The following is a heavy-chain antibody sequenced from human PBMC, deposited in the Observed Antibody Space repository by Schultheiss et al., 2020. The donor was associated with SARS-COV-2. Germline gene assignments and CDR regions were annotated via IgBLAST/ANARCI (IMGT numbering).Heavy chain of an antibody. Sequence: GGSLRLSCAASGFTFSSYSMSWVRQAPGKGLEWVSSISSSSSYIYYADSVKGRFTISRDNAKNSLYLQMNSLRAEDTAVYYCTRLSHDYGDYTYYYYGMDVWGQGTTVTVSS. V-gene: IGHV3-21*01. D-gene: IGHD4-17*01. CDR2: ISSSSSYI. CDR1: GFTFSSYS. CDR3: TRLSHDYGDYTYYYYGMDV. J-gene: IGHJ6*02.